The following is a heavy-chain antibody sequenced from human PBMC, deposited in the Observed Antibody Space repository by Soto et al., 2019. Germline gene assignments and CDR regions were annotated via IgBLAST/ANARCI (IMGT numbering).Heavy chain of an antibody. CDR1: DGSFSGFY. D-gene: IGHD3-10*01. V-gene: IGHV4-34*01. J-gene: IGHJ4*02. Sequence: QVPLQQWGAGLLKPSETLSLNCVVNDGSFSGFYWTWIRQPPGKGLEWIGEINHGGRNNYNPALKGRVTMSIDMSKEPSSLNVRSVTGAATAVYYCARGLGGSDFHYFDSWDQGTLVTVSS. CDR2: INHGGRN. CDR3: ARGLGGSDFHYFDS.